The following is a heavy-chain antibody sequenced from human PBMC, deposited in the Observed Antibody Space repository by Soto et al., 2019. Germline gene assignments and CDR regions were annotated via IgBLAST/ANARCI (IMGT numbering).Heavy chain of an antibody. CDR2: IRSKAYGGTT. J-gene: IGHJ4*02. D-gene: IGHD6-19*01. CDR3: TRDRSIAVAGTFY. V-gene: IGHV3-49*03. Sequence: GGSLRLSCTASGFTFGDYAMSWFRQAPGKGLEWVGFIRSKAYGGTTEYAASVKGRFTISRDDSKSIAYLQMNSLKTEDTAVYYCTRDRSIAVAGTFYWGQGTLVTVSS. CDR1: GFTFGDYA.